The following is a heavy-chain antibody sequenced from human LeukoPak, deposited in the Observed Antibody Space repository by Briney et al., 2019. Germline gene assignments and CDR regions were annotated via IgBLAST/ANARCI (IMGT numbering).Heavy chain of an antibody. CDR1: GFTVSSNY. V-gene: IGHV3-53*05. D-gene: IGHD3-10*01. CDR2: IYSGGST. CDR3: AKDPIGYYGSGSYFY. J-gene: IGHJ4*02. Sequence: GGSLRLSCAASGFTVSSNYMSWVRQAPGKGLEWVSVIYSGGSTYYADSVKGRFTISRDNSKNTLYLQMNSLRAEDTAVYYCAKDPIGYYGSGSYFYWGQGTLVTVSS.